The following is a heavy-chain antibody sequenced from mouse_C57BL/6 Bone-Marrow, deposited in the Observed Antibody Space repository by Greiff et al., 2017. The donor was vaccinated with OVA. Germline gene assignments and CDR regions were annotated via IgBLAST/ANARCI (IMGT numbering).Heavy chain of an antibody. D-gene: IGHD1-1*01. CDR1: GYSITSGYY. CDR2: ISYDGSN. V-gene: IGHV3-6*01. J-gene: IGHJ2*01. Sequence: EVKVEESGPGLVKPSQSLSLTCSVTGYSITSGYYWNWIRQFPGNKLEWMGYISYDGSNNYNPSLKNRISITRDTSKNQFFLKLNSVTTEDTATYYCARVGANYFDYWGQGTTLTVSS. CDR3: ARVGANYFDY.